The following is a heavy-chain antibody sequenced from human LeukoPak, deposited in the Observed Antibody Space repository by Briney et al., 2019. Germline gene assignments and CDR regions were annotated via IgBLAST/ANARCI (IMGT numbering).Heavy chain of an antibody. D-gene: IGHD3-3*01. CDR1: GFTFSSYG. Sequence: GGSLRLSCAASGFTFSSYGMHWVRQAPGKGLEWVAFIRYDGSNKYCADSVKGQFTISRDNSKNTLYLQMNSLRAEDTAVYYCAKSLRRFLEWSSLDYWGQGTLVTVSS. J-gene: IGHJ4*02. CDR2: IRYDGSNK. V-gene: IGHV3-30*02. CDR3: AKSLRRFLEWSSLDY.